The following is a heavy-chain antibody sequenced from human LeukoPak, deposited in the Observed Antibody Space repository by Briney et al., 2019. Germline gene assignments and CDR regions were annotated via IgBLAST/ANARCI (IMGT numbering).Heavy chain of an antibody. V-gene: IGHV1-18*04. CDR3: ARDQERSDNWFDP. Sequence: GASVKVSCKASGYTFTSYGINWVRQAPGQGLEWMGWISAYNRNTNYAQKFQGRATLTTDTSTSTAYMELRSLRSDDTALYYCARDQERSDNWFDPWGQGTLVTVSS. J-gene: IGHJ5*02. D-gene: IGHD3-3*01. CDR2: ISAYNRNT. CDR1: GYTFTSYG.